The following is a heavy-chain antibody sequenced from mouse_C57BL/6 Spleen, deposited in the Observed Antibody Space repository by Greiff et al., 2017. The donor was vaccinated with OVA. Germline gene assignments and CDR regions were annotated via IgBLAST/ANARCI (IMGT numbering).Heavy chain of an antibody. Sequence: EVQLVESGGGLVQPGGSMKLSCAASGFTFSDAWMDWVRQSPEKGLEWVAEFRNKANNHATYYAESVKGRFTISRDDSKSSVYLQMNSLRAEDTGIYYCTPIYDGYYGAYWGQGTLVTVSA. CDR3: TPIYDGYYGAY. V-gene: IGHV6-6*01. J-gene: IGHJ3*01. CDR2: FRNKANNHAT. D-gene: IGHD2-3*01. CDR1: GFTFSDAW.